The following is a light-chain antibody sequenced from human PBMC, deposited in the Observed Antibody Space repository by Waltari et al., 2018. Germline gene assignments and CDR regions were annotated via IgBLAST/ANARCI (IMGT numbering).Light chain of an antibody. J-gene: IGKJ4*01. V-gene: IGKV3-15*01. Sequence: EVVITQSPATLSVSPGERATLFCRTSQSVDYKLSWYQHKPGQAPRLLIYDISTRIPGIPARFSGGGSGTLFTLTISSLQSEDFAVYYCQQYDSWPQTFGGGTKVEIK. CDR1: QSVDYK. CDR3: QQYDSWPQT. CDR2: DIS.